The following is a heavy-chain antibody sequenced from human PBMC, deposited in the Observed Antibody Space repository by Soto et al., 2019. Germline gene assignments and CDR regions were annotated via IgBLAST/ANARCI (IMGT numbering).Heavy chain of an antibody. V-gene: IGHV3-53*02. CDR1: GFTVSNNF. CDR2: IYSGGSI. Sequence: VQLVESGGGLIQAGGSLRLSCAVSGFTVSNNFMMWVRQAPGKGLEWVSLIYSGGSISYADSVKGRFTIARDGSMNMLYLQMNSLTAEDTAVYYCARDGNGQRGSPHWGQGTLVTVSS. J-gene: IGHJ4*02. CDR3: ARDGNGQRGSPH. D-gene: IGHD3-16*01.